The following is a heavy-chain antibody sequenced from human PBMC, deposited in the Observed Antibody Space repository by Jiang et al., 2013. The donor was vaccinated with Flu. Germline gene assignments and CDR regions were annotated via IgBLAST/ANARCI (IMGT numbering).Heavy chain of an antibody. CDR1: SGSISITNW. D-gene: IGHD3-3*01. V-gene: IGHV4-4*02. J-gene: IGHJ3*01. Sequence: GSGLVKPSGTLSLICAVSSGSISITNWWNWVRQSPGKGLEWIGEINHSGTTNYNPSLKSRVSISIDKSKNQISLKLTSVAAADTAIYYCAKTYRVSNFWSGSSVDPLDLWGPGTNVTISS. CDR3: AKTYRVSNFWSGSSVDPLDL. CDR2: INHSGTT.